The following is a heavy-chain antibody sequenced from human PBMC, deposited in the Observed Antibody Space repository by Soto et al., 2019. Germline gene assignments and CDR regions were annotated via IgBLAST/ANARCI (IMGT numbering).Heavy chain of an antibody. J-gene: IGHJ4*02. Sequence: EVQLVESGGGLVQPGGSLRLSCVVSGFTFSSFGMNWVRQAPGKGLEWISYISGSSGTIYYEDSVKGRFTISRDNAKNYLYLQMNSLRDEDTAVYYCARGGYSTAWSGNYWGQGTLVTVSS. CDR1: GFTFSSFG. V-gene: IGHV3-48*02. CDR2: ISGSSGTI. CDR3: ARGGYSTAWSGNY. D-gene: IGHD6-19*01.